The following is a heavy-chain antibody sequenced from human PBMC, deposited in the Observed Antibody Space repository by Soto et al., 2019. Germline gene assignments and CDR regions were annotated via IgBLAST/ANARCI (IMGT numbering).Heavy chain of an antibody. Sequence: SETLSLTCAVYGGSFSGYYWSWIRQPPGKGLEWIGEINHSGSTNYNPSLKSRVTISVDTSKNQFSLKLSSVTAADTAVYYCARGFVFEDIVVVPAAMPKPVFDYWGQGTLVTVSS. V-gene: IGHV4-34*01. D-gene: IGHD2-2*01. CDR3: ARGFVFEDIVVVPAAMPKPVFDY. J-gene: IGHJ4*02. CDR1: GGSFSGYY. CDR2: INHSGST.